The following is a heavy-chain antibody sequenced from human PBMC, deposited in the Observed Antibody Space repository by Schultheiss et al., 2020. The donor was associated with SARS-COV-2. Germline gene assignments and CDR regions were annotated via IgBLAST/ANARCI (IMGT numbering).Heavy chain of an antibody. J-gene: IGHJ4*02. CDR3: ARDPDYDFWSGYSRHFDY. Sequence: ASVKVSCKASGYTFTGYYMHWVRQAPGQGLEWMGIINPSGGSTSYAQKFQGRVTMTRDTSTSTVYMELSSLRSEDTAVYYCARDPDYDFWSGYSRHFDYWGQGTLVTVSS. CDR1: GYTFTGYY. CDR2: INPSGGST. V-gene: IGHV1-46*01. D-gene: IGHD3-3*01.